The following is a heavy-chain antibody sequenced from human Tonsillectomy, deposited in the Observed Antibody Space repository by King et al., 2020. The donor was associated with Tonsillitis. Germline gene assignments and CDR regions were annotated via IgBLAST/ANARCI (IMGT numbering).Heavy chain of an antibody. Sequence: VQLQESGPGLVKPSETLSLTCTVSGGSISSYYWSWIRQPPGKGLEWIGYIYYSGSTNYNPSLKSRVTISVDTSKNQFSLKLSSVTAADTAVYYCARVYYDSSGYPRWAYYFDYWGQGTLVTVSS. CDR3: ARVYYDSSGYPRWAYYFDY. J-gene: IGHJ4*02. D-gene: IGHD3-22*01. CDR2: IYYSGST. V-gene: IGHV4-59*01. CDR1: GGSISSYY.